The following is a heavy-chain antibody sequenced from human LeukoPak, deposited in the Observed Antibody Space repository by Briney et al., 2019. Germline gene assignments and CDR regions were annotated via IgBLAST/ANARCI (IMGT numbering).Heavy chain of an antibody. CDR1: GGIFSSYT. CDR2: IIPILGIA. V-gene: IGHV1-69*04. J-gene: IGHJ4*02. CDR3: ARDRAAAGTWFDF. D-gene: IGHD6-13*01. Sequence: ASVKVSCKASGGIFSSYTIGWVRQAPGQGLEWMGRIIPILGIADYAQRFQGRVTITADKPTSTAYMELSSLRSEDTAVYYCARDRAAAGTWFDFWGQGTLVTVSS.